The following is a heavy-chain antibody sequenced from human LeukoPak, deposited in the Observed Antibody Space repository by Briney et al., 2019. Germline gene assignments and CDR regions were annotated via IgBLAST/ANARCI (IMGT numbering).Heavy chain of an antibody. V-gene: IGHV1-8*01. J-gene: IGHJ4*02. CDR3: GRETTIPPYYFDS. D-gene: IGHD1-1*01. Sequence: GASVKVSCKASGYTFTTYDINWVRQATGQGLEWMGWMNPNSGNTGYAQKFQGRVTMTRDTSISTAYMELSSLRSEDTAVYYCGRETTIPPYYFDSWGRGPPVIVPS. CDR1: GYTFTTYD. CDR2: MNPNSGNT.